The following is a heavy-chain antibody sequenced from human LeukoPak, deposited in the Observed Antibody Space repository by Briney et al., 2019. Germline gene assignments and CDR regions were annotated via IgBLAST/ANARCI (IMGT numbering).Heavy chain of an antibody. V-gene: IGHV4-4*02. CDR2: IYYGGST. J-gene: IGHJ4*02. Sequence: SGTLSLTCTVSGGSISSSNWWTWVRQSPGKGLEWIGEIYYGGSTNYNPSLKTRVTISLDKSKNHFSLKLNSVTAADTAVYYCARAPGLSSSWYADFWGQGTLVTVSS. CDR1: GGSISSSNW. CDR3: ARAPGLSSSWYADF. D-gene: IGHD6-13*01.